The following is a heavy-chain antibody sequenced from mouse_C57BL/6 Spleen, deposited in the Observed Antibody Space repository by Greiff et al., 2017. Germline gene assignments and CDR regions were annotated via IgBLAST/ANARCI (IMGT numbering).Heavy chain of an antibody. Sequence: EVKLMESGGGLVQPGGSMKLSCAASGFTFSDAWMDWVSQSPEKGLEWVAEISNTANNPATYYAVSVKGRFTISRDDSKSSVYLHMNILRAEDTCIYYCTKYYEYDYAMDYWGQGTSVTVAS. CDR1: GFTFSDAW. CDR3: TKYYEYDYAMDY. V-gene: IGHV6-6*01. J-gene: IGHJ4*01. D-gene: IGHD2-4*01. CDR2: ISNTANNPAT.